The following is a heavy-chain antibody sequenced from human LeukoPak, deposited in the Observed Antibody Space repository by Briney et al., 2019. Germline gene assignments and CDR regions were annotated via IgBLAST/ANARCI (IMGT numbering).Heavy chain of an antibody. CDR1: GGSISSGDYY. CDR2: IYYSGST. D-gene: IGHD2-21*02. V-gene: IGHV4-30-4*01. Sequence: ASETLSLTCTVSGGSISSGDYYWSWIRQPPGKGLEWIGYIYYSGSTYYNPSLKSRVTISVDTSKNQFSLKLSSVTAADTAVYYCARQVPLAYCGGDCYSGAFDIWGQGTMVTVSS. J-gene: IGHJ3*02. CDR3: ARQVPLAYCGGDCYSGAFDI.